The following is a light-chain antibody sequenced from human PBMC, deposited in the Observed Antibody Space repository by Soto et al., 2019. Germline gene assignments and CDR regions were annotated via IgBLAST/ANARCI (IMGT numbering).Light chain of an antibody. CDR3: QSYDTSLSGPWV. CDR2: ANS. Sequence: QSVLTQPPSVSGAPGQRVTISCTGSSSNIGAGYDVHWYQQLPGTAPKLLIYANSNRPSGVPDRFSGSKSGTSASLAITGLQAEDEADYYCQSYDTSLSGPWVFGGGTKSPS. J-gene: IGLJ3*02. CDR1: SSNIGAGYD. V-gene: IGLV1-40*01.